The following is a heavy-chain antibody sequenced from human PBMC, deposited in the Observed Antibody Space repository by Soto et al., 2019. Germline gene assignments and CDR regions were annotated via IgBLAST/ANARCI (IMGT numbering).Heavy chain of an antibody. Sequence: GGSLRLSCAASGFTFSSYGMHWVRQAPGKGLEWVAVISYDGSNKYYADSVKGRFTISRDNSKNTLYLQMNSLRAEDTAVYYCAIAQYYDFWSGYYVETYGMDVWGQGTTVTVSS. CDR3: AIAQYYDFWSGYYVETYGMDV. D-gene: IGHD3-3*01. CDR1: GFTFSSYG. J-gene: IGHJ6*02. V-gene: IGHV3-30*03. CDR2: ISYDGSNK.